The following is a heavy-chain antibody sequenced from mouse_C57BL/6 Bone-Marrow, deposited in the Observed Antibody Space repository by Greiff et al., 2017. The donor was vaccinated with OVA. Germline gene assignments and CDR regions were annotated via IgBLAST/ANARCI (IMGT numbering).Heavy chain of an antibody. CDR2: IYPGSGNT. CDR3: AREGGYDGYYVDY. J-gene: IGHJ2*01. V-gene: IGHV1-66*01. D-gene: IGHD2-3*01. CDR1: GYSFPSYY. Sequence: QLQQSGPELVKPGASVQISCKASGYSFPSYYIHWVKQRPGQGLEWIGWIYPGSGNTKYNEKFKGKATLTADTSSSTAYMQLSSLTSEDSAVYYCAREGGYDGYYVDYWGQGTTLTVSS.